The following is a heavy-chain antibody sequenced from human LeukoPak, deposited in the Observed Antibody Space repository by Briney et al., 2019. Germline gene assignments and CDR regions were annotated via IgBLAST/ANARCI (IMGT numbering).Heavy chain of an antibody. Sequence: PGGSLRLSCAASGFTFSDYYMSWVRQAPGKGLDWISYISTSGTTIYYADSVKGRSSVSRDNAKNSLYLQMNSLRTEDTALYYCAKDPGITGTTSDYWGQGTLVTVSS. CDR3: AKDPGITGTTSDY. V-gene: IGHV3-11*01. J-gene: IGHJ4*02. CDR2: ISTSGTTI. D-gene: IGHD1-7*01. CDR1: GFTFSDYY.